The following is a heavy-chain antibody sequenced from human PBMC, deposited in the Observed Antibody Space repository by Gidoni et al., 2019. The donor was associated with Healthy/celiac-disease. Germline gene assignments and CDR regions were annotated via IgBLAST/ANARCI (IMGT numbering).Heavy chain of an antibody. CDR3: ARESYCSSTSCPNYYYYGMDV. D-gene: IGHD2-2*01. Sequence: EVQLVESGGGLIQPGGSLRLSCAASGFTVSSNYMSWVRQAPGKGLEWVSVIYSGGSTYYEDSVKGRFTISRDNSKNTLYLQMNSLRAEDTAVYYCARESYCSSTSCPNYYYYGMDVWGQGTTVTVSS. V-gene: IGHV3-53*01. CDR1: GFTVSSNY. CDR2: IYSGGST. J-gene: IGHJ6*02.